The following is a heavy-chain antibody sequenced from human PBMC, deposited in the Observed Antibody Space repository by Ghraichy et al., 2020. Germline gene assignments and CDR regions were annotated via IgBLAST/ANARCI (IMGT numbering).Heavy chain of an antibody. Sequence: GGSLRLSCAASGFTVSSNYMSWVRQAPGKGLEWVSVIYSGGSTYYADSVKGRFTISRHNSKNTLYLQMNSLRAEDTAVYYCARAGAQGDSGYDLGAFDIWGQGTMVTVSS. CDR3: ARAGAQGDSGYDLGAFDI. CDR2: IYSGGST. V-gene: IGHV3-53*04. J-gene: IGHJ3*02. CDR1: GFTVSSNY. D-gene: IGHD5-12*01.